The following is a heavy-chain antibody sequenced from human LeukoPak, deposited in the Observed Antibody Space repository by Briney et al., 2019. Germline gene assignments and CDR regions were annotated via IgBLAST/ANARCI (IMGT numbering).Heavy chain of an antibody. CDR3: AKGIYSSGWSYFDY. J-gene: IGHJ4*01. CDR1: GFTFSNSA. V-gene: IGHV3-23*01. D-gene: IGHD6-19*01. Sequence: GGSLRLSCAASGFTFSNSAMSWVRQAPGKGLEWVSTLSGSGITTYYADSVKGRFTITRDNSKNTLYLQMNSLRAEDTVVYYCAKGIYSSGWSYFDYWGHGTLVTVSS. CDR2: LSGSGITT.